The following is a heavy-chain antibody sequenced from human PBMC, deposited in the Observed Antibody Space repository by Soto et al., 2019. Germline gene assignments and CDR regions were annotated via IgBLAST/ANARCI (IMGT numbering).Heavy chain of an antibody. J-gene: IGHJ4*02. D-gene: IGHD2-21*02. CDR3: ARHVVATKNIVVVTVIDY. CDR2: IYPGDSDT. CDR1: GYSFTSYW. V-gene: IGHV5-51*01. Sequence: GESLKISCKGSGYSFTSYWIGWVRQMPGKGLEWMGIIYPGDSDTRYSPSFQGQVTISADKSISTAYLQWSSLKASDTAMYYCARHVVATKNIVVVTVIDYWGQGTLVTVSS.